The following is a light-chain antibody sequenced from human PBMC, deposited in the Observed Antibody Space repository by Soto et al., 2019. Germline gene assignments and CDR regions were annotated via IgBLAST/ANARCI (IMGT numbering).Light chain of an antibody. CDR3: MQALQTGVS. J-gene: IGKJ3*01. CDR1: QSLLHSNGYNY. Sequence: DIVMTQSPLSLPVTPGEPASISCRSSQSLLHSNGYNYLDWYLQKPGQSPQLLIYLGFNRASGVPERFSGSGSGTDFTLTISRVEAEDVGVYYCMQALQTGVSVGPGPKVDIK. V-gene: IGKV2-28*01. CDR2: LGF.